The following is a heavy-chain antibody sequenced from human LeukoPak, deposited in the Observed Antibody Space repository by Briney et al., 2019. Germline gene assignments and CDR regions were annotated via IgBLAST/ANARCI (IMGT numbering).Heavy chain of an antibody. J-gene: IGHJ4*02. V-gene: IGHV4-34*01. CDR3: ARGTTYNQYYYDSSGYYSFDY. CDR1: GGSFSGYY. CDR2: INHSGST. D-gene: IGHD3-22*01. Sequence: SETLSLTCAVYGGSFSGYYWSWIRQPPGKGLEWIGEINHSGSTNYNPSLKSRVTISVDTSKNQFSLKLSSVTAADTAVYYCARGTTYNQYYYDSSGYYSFDYWGQGTLVTVSS.